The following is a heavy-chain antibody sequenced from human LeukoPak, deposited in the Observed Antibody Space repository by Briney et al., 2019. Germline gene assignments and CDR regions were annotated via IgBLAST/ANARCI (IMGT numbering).Heavy chain of an antibody. CDR3: ARGYTSGWSNWFDP. J-gene: IGHJ5*02. CDR1: GGSVSGYY. CDR2: IYYSGSI. Sequence: SSETLSLTCSVSGGSVSGYYWSWIRQPPGKGLEWIGYIYYSGSINYNPSLKNRVTISVDTSKNQFSLKLSSATAADTAVYYCARGYTSGWSNWFDPWGQGTLVTVSS. V-gene: IGHV4-59*02. D-gene: IGHD6-13*01.